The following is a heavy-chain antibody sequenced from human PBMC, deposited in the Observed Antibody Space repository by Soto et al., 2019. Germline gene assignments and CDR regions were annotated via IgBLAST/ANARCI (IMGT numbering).Heavy chain of an antibody. CDR2: ISAYNGNT. V-gene: IGHV1-18*01. Sequence: QVQLVQSGAEVKKPGASVKVSCKASGYTVASYGISWVRQAPGQGLEWMGWISAYNGNTNYAHKLQGRVTMTTDTSTSTAYMELRSLRSDDTAVYYCARDLQPGQQLRSGWFDPWGQGTLVTVSS. J-gene: IGHJ5*02. D-gene: IGHD6-13*01. CDR3: ARDLQPGQQLRSGWFDP. CDR1: GYTVASYG.